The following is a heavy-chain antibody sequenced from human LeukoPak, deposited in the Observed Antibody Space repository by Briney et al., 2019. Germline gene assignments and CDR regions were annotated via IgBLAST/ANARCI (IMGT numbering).Heavy chain of an antibody. CDR2: IYHSGST. CDR1: GGSISSTNW. Sequence: SETLSLTCAVSGGSISSTNWWSWVRQPPEKGLEWIGEIYHSGSTNYNPSLESRVTMSVDKSKNLFSLKLNSMTAADTAVYYCATGRQGNYWGQGTMVIVSS. D-gene: IGHD1-1*01. CDR3: ATGRQGNY. V-gene: IGHV4-4*02. J-gene: IGHJ3*01.